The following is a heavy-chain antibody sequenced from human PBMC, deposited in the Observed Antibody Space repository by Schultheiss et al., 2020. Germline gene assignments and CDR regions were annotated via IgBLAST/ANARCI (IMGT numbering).Heavy chain of an antibody. Sequence: SATLSLTCAVSGGSISSSNCWSWVRQPPGKGLEWIGEINHSGSTNYNPSLKSRVTISVDTSKNQFSLKLSSVTAADTAVYYCARALVSSSFSFYYYGMDVWGQGTTVT. J-gene: IGHJ6*02. V-gene: IGHV4-4*02. CDR2: INHSGST. CDR1: GGSISSSNC. D-gene: IGHD6-13*01. CDR3: ARALVSSSFSFYYYGMDV.